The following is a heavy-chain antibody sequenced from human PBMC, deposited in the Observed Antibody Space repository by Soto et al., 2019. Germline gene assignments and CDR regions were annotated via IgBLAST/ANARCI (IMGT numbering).Heavy chain of an antibody. CDR2: INHSGRT. CDR1: GGSFSGYY. D-gene: IGHD1-1*01. CDR3: ASVERGPATTVVDDFKI. Sequence: QVQLPQWGAGLLKPSEPLSLTCAVSGGSFSGYYWSWIRQRPGKGLEWLGEINHSGRTNYNPSLKSRVTISIDTPKNQLSLKLNAVTAADTAVYYCASVERGPATTVVDDFKIWGRGKMVTVSS. J-gene: IGHJ3*02. V-gene: IGHV4-34*01.